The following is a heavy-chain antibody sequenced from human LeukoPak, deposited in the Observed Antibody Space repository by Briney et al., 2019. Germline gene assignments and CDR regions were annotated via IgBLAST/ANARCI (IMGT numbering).Heavy chain of an antibody. D-gene: IGHD3-16*01. J-gene: IGHJ6*02. V-gene: IGHV1-69*13. CDR2: IIPIFGTA. CDR1: GGTFSIYA. Sequence: GASVKVSCKASGGTFSIYAISWVRQAPGQGLEWMGGIIPIFGTANYAQKFQGRVTITADESTSTAYMELSSLRSEDTAVYYCARDPGGLHYYYYGMDVWGQGTTVTVSS. CDR3: ARDPGGLHYYYYGMDV.